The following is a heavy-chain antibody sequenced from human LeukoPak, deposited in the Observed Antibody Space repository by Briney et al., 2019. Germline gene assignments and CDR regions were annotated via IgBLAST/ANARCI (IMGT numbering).Heavy chain of an antibody. Sequence: SETLSLTCTVSGGSVSSGTYYWSWVQQPPGKELEWIGYIYYSESSNYNPSLKSRVTISVDTSKNQFSLKLSSVTAADTAVYYCARAGTLGGFDYWGQGTLVTVSS. CDR3: ARAGTLGGFDY. CDR2: IYYSESS. CDR1: GGSVSSGTYY. D-gene: IGHD1-26*01. V-gene: IGHV4-61*01. J-gene: IGHJ4*02.